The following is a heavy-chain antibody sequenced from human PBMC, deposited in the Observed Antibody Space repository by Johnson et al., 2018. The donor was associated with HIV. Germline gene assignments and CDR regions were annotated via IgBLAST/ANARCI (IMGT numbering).Heavy chain of an antibody. V-gene: IGHV3-7*01. J-gene: IGHJ3*02. CDR1: GFTFSTYW. CDR2: IKQDGSEK. D-gene: IGHD6-19*01. Sequence: EQLVESGGGLVQPGGSLRLSCAASGFTFSTYWMSWVRQAPGKGLEWVANIKQDGSEKYYVDSVKGRFTISRDNAKNSLYLQMNSLRAEDTAVYYCARELISSGWMSEDAFYIWGQGTMVTVFS. CDR3: ARELISSGWMSEDAFYI.